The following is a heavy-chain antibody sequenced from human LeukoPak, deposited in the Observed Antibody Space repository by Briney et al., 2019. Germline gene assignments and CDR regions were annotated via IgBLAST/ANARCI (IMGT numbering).Heavy chain of an antibody. CDR1: GLTLSIYS. Sequence: PGGSLSLACAAAGLTLSIYSMHWARPPPGGGRGWVGVISYDGSNKYYADAVKGRFTISRDNAKNSLYLQMNSLRAEDSAVYYCARVTMMVGWDYWGQGTLVTVSS. V-gene: IGHV3-30-3*01. CDR2: ISYDGSNK. CDR3: ARVTMMVGWDY. J-gene: IGHJ4*02. D-gene: IGHD3-22*01.